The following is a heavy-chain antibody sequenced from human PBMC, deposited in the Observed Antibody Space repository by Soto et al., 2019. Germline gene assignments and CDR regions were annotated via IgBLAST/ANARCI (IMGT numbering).Heavy chain of an antibody. CDR2: IYYRGTT. J-gene: IGHJ4*02. V-gene: IGHV4-39*01. CDR3: ARKVKGQWLFPYYFDN. CDR1: GGSISSSSYY. Sequence: QLQLQESGPGLVKPSGTLSLTCTVSGGSISSSSYYWGWIRQPPGKGLEWIGSIYYRGTTDYNSSLKSRVTISVDTSKNQISLKLSSVTAADTAVYYCARKVKGQWLFPYYFDNWGQGTLVTVSS. D-gene: IGHD6-19*01.